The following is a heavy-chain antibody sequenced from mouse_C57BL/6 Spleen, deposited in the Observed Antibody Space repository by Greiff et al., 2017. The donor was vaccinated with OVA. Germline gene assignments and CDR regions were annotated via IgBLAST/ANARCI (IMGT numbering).Heavy chain of an antibody. CDR2: IDPNSGGT. CDR1: GYTFTSYW. D-gene: IGHD2-4*01. CDR3: ARSDYARDYAMDS. V-gene: IGHV1-72*01. J-gene: IGHJ4*01. Sequence: QVQLQQPGAELVKPGASVKLSCKASGYTFTSYWMHWVKQRPGRGLEWIGRIDPNSGGTKYNEKFKSKATLTVDKPSSTAYMQLSSLTSEDSAFYYCARSDYARDYAMDSWGPGTSVTVSS.